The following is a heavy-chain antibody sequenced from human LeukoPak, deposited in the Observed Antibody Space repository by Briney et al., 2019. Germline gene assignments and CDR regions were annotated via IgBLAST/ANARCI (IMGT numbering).Heavy chain of an antibody. CDR3: ARDIGAGFGFIGVYDY. CDR1: GGSINRYY. J-gene: IGHJ4*02. CDR2: IYSNGSP. D-gene: IGHD3-10*01. V-gene: IGHV4-4*07. Sequence: PSETLSLTCSVSGGSINRYYFSWIRQPAGKGLEWIGRIYSNGSPDYNPSLKSRVTISVDTSKNQFSLRLSSVTAADTAVYYCARDIGAGFGFIGVYDYWGQGTLVTVSS.